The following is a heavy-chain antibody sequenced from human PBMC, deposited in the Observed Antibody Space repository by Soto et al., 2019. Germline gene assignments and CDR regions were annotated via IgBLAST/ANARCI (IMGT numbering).Heavy chain of an antibody. D-gene: IGHD6-13*01. V-gene: IGHV4-4*02. Sequence: PSETLSLTCAVSGGSISSSNWWSWVRQPPGKGLEWIGEIYHSGSTNYNPSLKSRVTISVDKSKNQFSLKLSSVTAADTAVYYCARDRSEQLVQGNRINYYYYGMDVWGQGTTVTVSS. CDR1: GGSISSSNW. CDR2: IYHSGST. CDR3: ARDRSEQLVQGNRINYYYYGMDV. J-gene: IGHJ6*02.